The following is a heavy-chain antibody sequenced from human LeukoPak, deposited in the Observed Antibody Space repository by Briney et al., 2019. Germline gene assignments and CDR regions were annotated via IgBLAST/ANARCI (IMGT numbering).Heavy chain of an antibody. J-gene: IGHJ5*02. CDR1: GYTFTASY. CDR3: ARDLSPRGDYVFTLDGNKYNWFDP. D-gene: IGHD3-16*01. V-gene: IGHV1-2*02. Sequence: ASVKVSCKASGYTFTASYMNWVRQAPGHRLEWLGWINPNSGGTNYSQKFQGRVTMTRDTSISTAYMELSRLRSDDTAVYYCARDLSPRGDYVFTLDGNKYNWFDPWGQGTLVTVSS. CDR2: INPNSGGT.